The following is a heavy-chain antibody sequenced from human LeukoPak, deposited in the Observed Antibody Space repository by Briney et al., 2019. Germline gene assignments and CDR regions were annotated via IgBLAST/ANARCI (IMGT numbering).Heavy chain of an antibody. D-gene: IGHD1-14*01. V-gene: IGHV4-59*08. CDR1: GDSVSSVY. Sequence: PSETLSLTCNVSGDSVSSVYWSWIRQPPGKGLEWIGYIYYNGYTDYNPSLKSHVTISVDTSKNQLSLHMSSVTASDSAIYYCARHRRNLNEDRFREGEPNFDYWGQGTLVTVSS. CDR2: IYYNGYT. J-gene: IGHJ4*02. CDR3: ARHRRNLNEDRFREGEPNFDY.